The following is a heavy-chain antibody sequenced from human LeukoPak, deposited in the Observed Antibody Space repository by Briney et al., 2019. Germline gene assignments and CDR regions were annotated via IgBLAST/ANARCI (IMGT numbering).Heavy chain of an antibody. V-gene: IGHV4-61*02. Sequence: SETLSLTCTVSGGSISSGSYYWSWIRQPAGKGLEWIGRIYTSGSTNYNPSLKSRVTISVDTSKKQFSLKLSSVTAAATAVYYCAGNYYGSGSYYSEDRYWGQGTLVTVSS. J-gene: IGHJ4*02. D-gene: IGHD3-10*01. CDR1: GGSISSGSYY. CDR2: IYTSGST. CDR3: AGNYYGSGSYYSEDRY.